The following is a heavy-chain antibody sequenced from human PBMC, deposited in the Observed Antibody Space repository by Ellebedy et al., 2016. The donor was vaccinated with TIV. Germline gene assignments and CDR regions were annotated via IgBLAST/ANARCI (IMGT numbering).Heavy chain of an antibody. D-gene: IGHD6-19*01. Sequence: AASVKVSCKASGYTFTSSAMHWVHQAPGQRLEGMGWINAGNGNTKYSKKFQGRVTITRDTSASTAYMELSSLRSEDTDVYFCARARSSGWLHTPDYWGQGTLVTVSS. CDR3: ARARSSGWLHTPDY. J-gene: IGHJ4*02. CDR2: INAGNGNT. V-gene: IGHV1-3*01. CDR1: GYTFTSSA.